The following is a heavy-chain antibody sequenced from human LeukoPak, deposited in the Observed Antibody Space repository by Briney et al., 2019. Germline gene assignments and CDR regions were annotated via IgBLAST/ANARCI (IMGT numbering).Heavy chain of an antibody. CDR2: IYYSGST. J-gene: IGHJ6*02. CDR3: ARDIQSRGYYYYGMDV. D-gene: IGHD4-4*01. CDR1: GGSISSGDYY. V-gene: IGHV4-30-4*01. Sequence: SETLSLTCTVSGGSISSGDYYWSWIRQPPGKGLEWIGYIYYSGSTYYNPSLKSRVTISVDTSKNQFSLKLSSVTAADTAVYYCARDIQSRGYYYYGMDVWGQRTTVTVSS.